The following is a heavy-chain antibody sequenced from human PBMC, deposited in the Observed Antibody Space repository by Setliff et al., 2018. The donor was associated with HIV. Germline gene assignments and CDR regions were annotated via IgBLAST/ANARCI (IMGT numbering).Heavy chain of an antibody. D-gene: IGHD2-2*01. CDR1: GVSISNSLW. Sequence: LSLTCVVSGVSISNSLWWTWVRQAPGKGLVWVSRVNSDGSSKTYADSVKDRFTISRDNAKNSLFLQMNSLRAEDTAVYYCVRDGGSTSYNFLYYYGMDVWGQGTTVTVSS. CDR3: VRDGGSTSYNFLYYYGMDV. CDR2: VNSDGSSK. J-gene: IGHJ6*02. V-gene: IGHV3-74*01.